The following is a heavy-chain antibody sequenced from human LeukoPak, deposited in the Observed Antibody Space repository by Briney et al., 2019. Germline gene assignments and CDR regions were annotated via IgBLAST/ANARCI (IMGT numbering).Heavy chain of an antibody. CDR2: IYYNGYT. V-gene: IGHV4-39*01. CDR3: ARQGGDTMVRGVVRDWFDP. CDR1: GDSISSSIYY. J-gene: IGHJ5*01. Sequence: SETLSLTCTVSGDSISSSIYYWGWIRQPPGKGLEWIGCIYYNGYTYYTSSLKSRVTIFVDTSKNQFSLKLISVTAADTAVYYCARQGGDTMVRGVVRDWFDPWGQGTTVTVSS. D-gene: IGHD3-10*01.